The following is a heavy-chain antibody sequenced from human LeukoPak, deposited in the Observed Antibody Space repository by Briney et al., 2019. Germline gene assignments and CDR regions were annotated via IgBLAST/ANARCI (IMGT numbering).Heavy chain of an antibody. D-gene: IGHD3-22*01. CDR2: TRYDGSNK. Sequence: PGGSLRLSCAASGFTFSSYGMHWVRQAPGKGLEWVAFTRYDGSNKYYADSVKGRFTISRDNSKNTLYLQMNSLRAEDTAVYYCAKDPTGYYYDSSGYLLPDYWGQGTLVTVSS. J-gene: IGHJ4*02. V-gene: IGHV3-30*02. CDR1: GFTFSSYG. CDR3: AKDPTGYYYDSSGYLLPDY.